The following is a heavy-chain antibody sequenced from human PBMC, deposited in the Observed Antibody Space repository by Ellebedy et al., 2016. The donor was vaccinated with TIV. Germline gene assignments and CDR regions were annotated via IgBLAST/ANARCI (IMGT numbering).Heavy chain of an antibody. CDR3: ARKIGDYLGYYGMDV. V-gene: IGHV1-69*13. J-gene: IGHJ6*02. CDR2: IIPIFGTA. Sequence: AASVKVSCKASGGTFSSYAISWVRQAPGQGLEWMGGIIPIFGTANYAQKFQGRVTITADESTSTAYMELSSLRSEDTAVYYCARKIGDYLGYYGMDVWGQGTTVTVSS. CDR1: GGTFSSYA. D-gene: IGHD4-17*01.